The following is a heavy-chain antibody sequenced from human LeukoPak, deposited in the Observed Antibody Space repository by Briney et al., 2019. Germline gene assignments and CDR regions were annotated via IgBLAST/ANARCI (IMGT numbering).Heavy chain of an antibody. CDR2: ISSGSSYI. CDR1: GFTFTSYS. J-gene: IGHJ4*02. V-gene: IGHV3-21*01. CDR3: ARGLLAAAGIDY. D-gene: IGHD6-13*01. Sequence: GGSLRLSCAASGFTFTSYSMNWVRQAPGKGLEWVSSISSGSSYIYYADSVKGRFTISRDNAKNSLYLQMNSLRAEDTAVYYCARGLLAAAGIDYWGQGALVTVSS.